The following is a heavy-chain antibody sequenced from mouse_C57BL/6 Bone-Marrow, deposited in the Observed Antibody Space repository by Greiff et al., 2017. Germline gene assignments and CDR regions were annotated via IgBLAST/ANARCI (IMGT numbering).Heavy chain of an antibody. CDR2: IDPSDSYT. CDR3: ARWRVRYWYFDV. CDR1: GYTFTSYW. V-gene: IGHV1-50*01. Sequence: QVQLQQPGAELVKPGASVKLSCKASGYTFTSYWMQWVKQRPGQGLEWIGEIDPSDSYTNYNEKFKSKATLTVDKSSSTAYMQLSSLTSEDSAVYYCARWRVRYWYFDVWGTGTTVTVSS. J-gene: IGHJ1*03.